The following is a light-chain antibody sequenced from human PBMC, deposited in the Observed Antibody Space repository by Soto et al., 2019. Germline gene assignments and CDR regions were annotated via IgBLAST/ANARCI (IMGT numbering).Light chain of an antibody. Sequence: DIVLTQSPDSLAVSLGERATINCKSSQSVLYSSNNKNYLAWYQQKPGQPPKLLIYCASTRESGVPDRFSGGGSGTDFTLTISSLQAEDVAVYYCQQYYTTPPMYTFGQGTKLEIK. J-gene: IGKJ2*01. CDR3: QQYYTTPPMYT. CDR1: QSVLYSSNNKNY. V-gene: IGKV4-1*01. CDR2: CAS.